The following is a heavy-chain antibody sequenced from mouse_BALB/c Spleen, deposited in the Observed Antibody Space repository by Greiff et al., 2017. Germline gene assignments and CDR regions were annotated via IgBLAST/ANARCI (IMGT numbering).Heavy chain of an antibody. J-gene: IGHJ3*01. V-gene: IGHV1-77*01. D-gene: IGHD2-4*01. CDR2: IYPGSGNT. Sequence: QVQLQQSGAELARPGASVKLSCKASGYTFTDYYINWVKQRTGQGLEWIGEIYPGSGNTYYNEKFKGKATLTADKSSSTAYMQLSSLTSEDSAVYFCARSGIYYDYAWFAYWGQGTLVTVSA. CDR1: GYTFTDYY. CDR3: ARSGIYYDYAWFAY.